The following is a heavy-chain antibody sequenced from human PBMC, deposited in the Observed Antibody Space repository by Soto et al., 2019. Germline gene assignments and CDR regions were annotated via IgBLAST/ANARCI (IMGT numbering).Heavy chain of an antibody. D-gene: IGHD6-19*01. CDR3: ARVGSGSRFGMDV. V-gene: IGHV3-53*01. CDR2: IYSGGST. CDR1: GVTVSSNY. J-gene: IGHJ6*02. Sequence: GGSLRLSCAASGVTVSSNYMSWVRQAPGKGLEWVSVIYSGGSTYYADSVKGRFTISRDNSKNTLYLQMNSLRAEDTAVYYCARVGSGSRFGMDVWGQGTTVTVSS.